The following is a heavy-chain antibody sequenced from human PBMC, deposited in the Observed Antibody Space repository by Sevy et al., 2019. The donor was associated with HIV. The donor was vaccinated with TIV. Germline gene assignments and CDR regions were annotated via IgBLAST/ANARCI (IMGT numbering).Heavy chain of an antibody. CDR2: IQYDGNNK. Sequence: GGSLRLSCAASGFTFSYSGMHWVRQAPGQGLEWVAFIQYDGNNKYYADSVKGRFTISRDNSKNTLYLQMNSLRSDDTAVYYCEKNTAADGTGGFDYWGQGTLVTVSS. CDR3: EKNTAADGTGGFDY. D-gene: IGHD6-13*01. V-gene: IGHV3-30*02. CDR1: GFTFSYSG. J-gene: IGHJ4*02.